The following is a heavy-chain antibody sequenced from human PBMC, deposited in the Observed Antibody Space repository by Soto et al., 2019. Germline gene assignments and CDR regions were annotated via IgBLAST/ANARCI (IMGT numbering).Heavy chain of an antibody. V-gene: IGHV1-18*01. D-gene: IGHD6-13*01. CDR3: ARSGSSWNLREFDY. CDR1: DYTFTSYG. Sequence: ASVKVSCKASDYTFTSYGIIWVRQAPGQGLEWIGWISVYDGNTNYAQKFRGRVTMTTDISTTTAYMEMRSLRSDDTAVYYCARSGSSWNLREFDYWGQGTLVTVSS. J-gene: IGHJ4*02. CDR2: ISVYDGNT.